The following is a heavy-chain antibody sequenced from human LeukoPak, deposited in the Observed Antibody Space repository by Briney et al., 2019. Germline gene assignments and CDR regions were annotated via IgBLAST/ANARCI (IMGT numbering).Heavy chain of an antibody. J-gene: IGHJ4*02. CDR2: IQPGDSET. CDR3: ARHVSAGLGEYQFDY. CDR1: GYRFTSSW. Sequence: RHGESLKISCKGSGYRFTSSWIGWVRHMPGKGLEWMGIIQPGDSETRYSPSFQGQVTISADKSTSTAYLQWSSLKASDTAIYYCARHVSAGLGEYQFDYWGQGTLVTVSS. V-gene: IGHV5-51*01. D-gene: IGHD3-10*01.